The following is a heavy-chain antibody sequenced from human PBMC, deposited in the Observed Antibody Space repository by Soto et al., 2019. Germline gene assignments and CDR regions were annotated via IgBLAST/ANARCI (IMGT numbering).Heavy chain of an antibody. CDR1: GYTFTSYA. V-gene: IGHV1-3*05. CDR3: ARSIVVVTALDY. J-gene: IGHJ4*02. D-gene: IGHD2-21*02. CDR2: ITAGNGNT. Sequence: QVQLVQSGAEEKKPGASVKVSCKASGYTFTSYAMHWVRQAPGQRLEWMGWITAGNGNTKYSQKFQGRVTITRDTSASTADMELGSLRSEDTAVYYCARSIVVVTALDYWGQGTLVTVSS.